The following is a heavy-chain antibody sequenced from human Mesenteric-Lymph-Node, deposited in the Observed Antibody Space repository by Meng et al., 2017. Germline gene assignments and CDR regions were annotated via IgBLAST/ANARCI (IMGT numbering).Heavy chain of an antibody. J-gene: IGHJ4*02. CDR2: ISAYNGNT. Sequence: QVQLVQSGAEVKKPGASVKVSCKASGYTFTSYGISWVRQAPGQGLEWMGWISAYNGNTNYVQKLQGRVTMNTYTSTSTAYMGLRSLRSDDTAVYYCARGGPNDFWSGYLDYWGQGTLVTVSS. D-gene: IGHD3-3*01. V-gene: IGHV1-18*01. CDR3: ARGGPNDFWSGYLDY. CDR1: GYTFTSYG.